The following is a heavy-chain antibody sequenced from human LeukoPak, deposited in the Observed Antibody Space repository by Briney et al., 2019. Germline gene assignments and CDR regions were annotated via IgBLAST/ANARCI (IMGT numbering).Heavy chain of an antibody. V-gene: IGHV3-30*04. CDR1: GFTFSSYA. CDR2: ISYDGSNK. J-gene: IGHJ4*02. D-gene: IGHD6-13*01. CDR3: AKDSKSMRGAAAAPEPDY. Sequence: PGRSLRLSCAASGFTFSSYAMHWVRQAPGKGLEWVAVISYDGSNKYYADSVKGRFTISRDNSKNTLYLQMNSLRAEDTAVYYCAKDSKSMRGAAAAPEPDYWGQGTLVTVSS.